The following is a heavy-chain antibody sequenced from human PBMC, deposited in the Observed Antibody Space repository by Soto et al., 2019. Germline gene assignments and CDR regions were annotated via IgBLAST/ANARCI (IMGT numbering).Heavy chain of an antibody. V-gene: IGHV3-30*18. CDR2: VSHDGRNT. D-gene: IGHD6-19*01. Sequence: VQLVESGGGVVQPGRSLRLSCAASGFTFSDYAMHWVRQAPGKGLEWVAVVSHDGRNTHYADSVKGRFTISRDSSKNTVSLERTSLRAEDTAVYYWAKGGRQWLVTSDFNYWGQGAVVTVSS. CDR3: AKGGRQWLVTSDFNY. CDR1: GFTFSDYA. J-gene: IGHJ4*02.